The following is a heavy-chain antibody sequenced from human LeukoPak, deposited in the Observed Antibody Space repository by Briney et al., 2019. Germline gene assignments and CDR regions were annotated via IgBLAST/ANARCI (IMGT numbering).Heavy chain of an antibody. CDR3: AREYGAYCGGDCYSGMSYYYYGMDV. V-gene: IGHV4-30-4*01. J-gene: IGHJ6*02. D-gene: IGHD2-21*02. Sequence: PLETLSLTCTVSGGSISSGDYYWSWIRQPPGKGLEWIGYIYYSGSTYYNPSLKSRVTISVDTSKNQFSLKLSSVTAADTAVYYCAREYGAYCGGDCYSGMSYYYYGMDVWGQGTTVTVSS. CDR1: GGSISSGDYY. CDR2: IYYSGST.